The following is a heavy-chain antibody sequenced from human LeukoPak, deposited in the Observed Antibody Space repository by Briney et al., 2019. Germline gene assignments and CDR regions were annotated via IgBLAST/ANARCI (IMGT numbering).Heavy chain of an antibody. CDR3: ARRRMATIAYYFDY. CDR1: GGSISSGGYS. V-gene: IGHV4-30-2*05. D-gene: IGHD5-12*01. J-gene: IGHJ4*02. Sequence: SETLSLTCAVSGGSISSGGYSSSWIRQPPGTGLEWIGYIYHSGSTYYNPSLKSRVTISVDTSKNQFSLKLSSVTAADTAVYYCARRRMATIAYYFDYWGQGTLVTVSS. CDR2: IYHSGST.